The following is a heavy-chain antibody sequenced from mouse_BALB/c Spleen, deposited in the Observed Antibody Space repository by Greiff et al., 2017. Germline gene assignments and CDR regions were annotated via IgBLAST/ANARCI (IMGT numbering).Heavy chain of an antibody. V-gene: IGHV1S34*01. D-gene: IGHD2-2*01. CDR1: VYSFTGYY. CDR3: ARDGYEDWYFDV. CDR2: ISCSNGAT. Sequence: LVKTGASVKISCKASVYSFTGYYMHWVKQSHGKSLEWIGYISCSNGATSYNQKFKGKATFTVDTSSSTAYMQFNSLTSEDSAVYYCARDGYEDWYFDVWGAGTTVTVSS. J-gene: IGHJ1*01.